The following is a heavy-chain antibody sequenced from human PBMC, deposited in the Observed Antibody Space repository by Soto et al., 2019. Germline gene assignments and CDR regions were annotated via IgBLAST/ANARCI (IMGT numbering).Heavy chain of an antibody. J-gene: IGHJ6*02. D-gene: IGHD5-18*01. Sequence: GGSLRLSCAASGFTFSSYGMHWVRQAPGKGLEWVAVIWYDGSNKYYADSVKGRFTISRDNSKNTLYLQMNSLRAEDTAVYYCARERGPGYSYGYGWEDYGMDVWGQGTTVTVSS. V-gene: IGHV3-33*01. CDR3: ARERGPGYSYGYGWEDYGMDV. CDR1: GFTFSSYG. CDR2: IWYDGSNK.